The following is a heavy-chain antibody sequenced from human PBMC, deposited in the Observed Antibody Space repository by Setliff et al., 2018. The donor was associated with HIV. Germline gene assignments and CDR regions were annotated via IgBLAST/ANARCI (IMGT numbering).Heavy chain of an antibody. CDR1: GYTFTGYY. J-gene: IGHJ5*02. CDR2: INPNSGGT. D-gene: IGHD1-26*01. Sequence: ASVKVSCKASGYTFTGYYMHWVRQAPGQGLEWMGWINPNSGGTNYAQKFQGRVTMTRDTSISTAYMELSRLRSDDTAVYYCARDLGPGGGSYRMPINWFDPWGQGTLVIVSS. V-gene: IGHV1-2*02. CDR3: ARDLGPGGGSYRMPINWFDP.